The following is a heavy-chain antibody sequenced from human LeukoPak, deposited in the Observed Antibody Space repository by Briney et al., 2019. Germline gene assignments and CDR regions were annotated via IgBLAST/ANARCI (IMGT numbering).Heavy chain of an antibody. J-gene: IGHJ4*02. Sequence: GGSLRLSCAASGFFFRSYVMSWVRQAPGKGLEWVSSISGSGDITYYADSVKGRSTISRDNSQNTMYLQVNDLRAEDTAVYYCATWPGSWYGENYWGQGTLVTVSS. CDR2: ISGSGDIT. CDR3: ATWPGSWYGENY. D-gene: IGHD3-10*01. CDR1: GFFFRSYV. V-gene: IGHV3-23*01.